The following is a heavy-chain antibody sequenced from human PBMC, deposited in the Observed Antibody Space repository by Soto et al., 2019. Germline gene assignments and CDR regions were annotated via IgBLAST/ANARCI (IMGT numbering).Heavy chain of an antibody. CDR1: GFSLSTSGVG. V-gene: IGHV2-5*02. CDR3: AHYFYILVDDAFDI. J-gene: IGHJ3*02. Sequence: QITLKESGPTLVKPTQTLTLTCTFSGFSLSTSGVGVGWIRQPPGKALEWLALIYWDDDKRHSPSLKSRLTITKDTSKNQVVLTMTNMDPVDTATYYCAHYFYILVDDAFDIWGQGTMVTVSS. CDR2: IYWDDDK. D-gene: IGHD2-8*02.